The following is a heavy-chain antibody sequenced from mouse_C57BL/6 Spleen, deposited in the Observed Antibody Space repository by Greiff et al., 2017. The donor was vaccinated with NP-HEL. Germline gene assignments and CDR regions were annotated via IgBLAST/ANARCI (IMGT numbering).Heavy chain of an antibody. V-gene: IGHV3-6*01. CDR2: ISYDGSN. CDR3: ARAPSSGGFAY. Sequence: ESGPGLVKPSQSLSLTCSVTGYSITSGYYWNWIRQFPGNKLEWMGYISYDGSNNYNPSLKNRISITRDTSKNQFFLKLNSVTTEDTATYYCARAPSSGGFAYWGQGTLVTVSA. CDR1: GYSITSGYY. J-gene: IGHJ3*01. D-gene: IGHD3-2*02.